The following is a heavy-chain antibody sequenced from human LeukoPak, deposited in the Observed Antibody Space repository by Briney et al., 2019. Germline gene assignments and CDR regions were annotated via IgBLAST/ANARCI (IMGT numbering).Heavy chain of an antibody. J-gene: IGHJ4*02. Sequence: PGGSLRLSCAASGFTFSSYAMHWVRQAPGKGLEWVALISYDGNNKDYADSVRGRFTISRDNSKSTLYLQMNSLRPEDTAVYFCARGNGYDYLDNWGQGTLVTVSS. CDR3: ARGNGYDYLDN. V-gene: IGHV3-30-3*01. CDR1: GFTFSSYA. D-gene: IGHD5-12*01. CDR2: ISYDGNNK.